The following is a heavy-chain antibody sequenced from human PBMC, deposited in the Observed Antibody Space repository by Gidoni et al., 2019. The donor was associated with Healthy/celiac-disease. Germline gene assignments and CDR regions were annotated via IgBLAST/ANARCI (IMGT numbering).Heavy chain of an antibody. V-gene: IGHV4-39*07. Sequence: QLHLQESGSGLVKPSETLSLTSTVSAGSISSSSYYWGWIRQPPGKGLEVIGCIYYSGSTYYNPSLKSRFTISVDTSKNQFSLKLSSVTAADTAVYYCARGVEGEWLVSIIFDYWGQGTLVTVSS. CDR1: AGSISSSSYY. CDR3: ARGVEGEWLVSIIFDY. D-gene: IGHD6-19*01. CDR2: IYYSGST. J-gene: IGHJ4*02.